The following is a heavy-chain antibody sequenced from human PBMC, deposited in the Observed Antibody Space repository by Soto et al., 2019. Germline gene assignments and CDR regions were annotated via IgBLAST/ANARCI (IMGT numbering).Heavy chain of an antibody. CDR3: AKNLAVAGPQYYYYYYGMDV. Sequence: GGSLRLSCAASGFTVSSYGMHWVRQAPGKGLEWVAVISYDGSNKYYADSVKGRFTISRDNSKNTLYLQMNSLRAEDTAVYYCAKNLAVAGPQYYYYYYGMDVWGQGTTVTVSS. CDR1: GFTVSSYG. V-gene: IGHV3-30*18. J-gene: IGHJ6*02. CDR2: ISYDGSNK. D-gene: IGHD6-19*01.